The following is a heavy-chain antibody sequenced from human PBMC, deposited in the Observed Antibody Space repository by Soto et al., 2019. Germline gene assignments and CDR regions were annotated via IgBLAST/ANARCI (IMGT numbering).Heavy chain of an antibody. Sequence: GEALKISWRGSGYSFTKYWIGWVRQMPGKGLEWMAIIFPGDSNTRYSPSFEGQVTISADKSISTAYLQWSSLKASDTAMYYCARHFGRVSNNYVDHDYRGQGTLVTVSS. J-gene: IGHJ4*01. D-gene: IGHD3-10*02. CDR2: IFPGDSNT. V-gene: IGHV5-51*01. CDR1: GYSFTKYW. CDR3: ARHFGRVSNNYVDHDY.